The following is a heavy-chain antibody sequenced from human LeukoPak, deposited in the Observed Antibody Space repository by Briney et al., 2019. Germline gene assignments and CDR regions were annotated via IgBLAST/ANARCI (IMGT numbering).Heavy chain of an antibody. J-gene: IGHJ6*04. D-gene: IGHD3-10*02. CDR3: AELGITMIGGV. Sequence: GGSLRLSCAASGFIFSSYSMNWVRQAPGKGLEWVSSISGSSSYIYYADSVKGRFTISRNNAKNSLFLQMNSLRAEDTAVYYCAELGITMIGGVWGKGTTVTTSS. V-gene: IGHV3-21*01. CDR2: ISGSSSYI. CDR1: GFIFSSYS.